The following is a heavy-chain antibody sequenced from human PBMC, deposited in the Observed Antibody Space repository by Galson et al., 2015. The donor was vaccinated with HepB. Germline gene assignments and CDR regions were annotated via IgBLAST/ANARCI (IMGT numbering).Heavy chain of an antibody. V-gene: IGHV1-69*06. CDR1: GGTFSSYA. CDR2: IIPIFGTA. CDR3: ARDQRHYYGSGSYYGWFDP. J-gene: IGHJ5*02. D-gene: IGHD3-10*01. Sequence: SVKVSCKASGGTFSSYAISWVRQAPGQGLEWMGGIIPIFGTANYAQKFQGRVTITADKSTSTAYMELSSLRSEDTAVYYCARDQRHYYGSGSYYGWFDPWGQGTLVTVSS.